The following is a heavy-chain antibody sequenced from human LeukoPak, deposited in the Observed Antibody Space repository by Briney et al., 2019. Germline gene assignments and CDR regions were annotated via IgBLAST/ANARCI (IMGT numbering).Heavy chain of an antibody. CDR1: GFTFSSYA. CDR3: AKDQRAGYGVFSPFDY. Sequence: GGSLRLSCAASGFTFSSYAMSWARQAPGKGLEWVSGISGSGGSTYYADSVKGRFTISRDNSKNTLYLQMNSLRAEYTAGYYCAKDQRAGYGVFSPFDYWGQGTLVTVSS. V-gene: IGHV3-23*01. D-gene: IGHD4-17*01. J-gene: IGHJ4*02. CDR2: ISGSGGST.